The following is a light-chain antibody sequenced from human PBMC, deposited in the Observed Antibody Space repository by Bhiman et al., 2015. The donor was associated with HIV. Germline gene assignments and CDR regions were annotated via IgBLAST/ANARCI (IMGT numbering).Light chain of an antibody. Sequence: QSALTQPASVSGSPGQSITISCTGTSSDVGSYNYVSWYQQHPGKAPKLMIYDVSNRPSGVSNRFSGSKSGNTASLTISGLQAEDEADYYCTSYTVTASFVFGGATKVTVL. J-gene: IGLJ1*01. CDR1: SSDVGSYNY. V-gene: IGLV2-14*03. CDR2: DVS. CDR3: TSYTVTASFV.